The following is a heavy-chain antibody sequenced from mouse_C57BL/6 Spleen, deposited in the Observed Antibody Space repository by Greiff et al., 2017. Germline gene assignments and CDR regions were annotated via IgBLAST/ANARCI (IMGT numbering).Heavy chain of an antibody. V-gene: IGHV1-63*01. J-gene: IGHJ3*01. CDR3: ARGDYGSSFAY. Sequence: QVQLKESGAELVRPGTSVKMSCKASGYTFTNYWIGWAKQRPGHGLEWIGDIYPGGGYTNYNEKFKGKATLTADKSSSTAYMQFSSLTSEDSAIYYCARGDYGSSFAYWGQGTLVTVSA. CDR2: IYPGGGYT. CDR1: GYTFTNYW. D-gene: IGHD1-1*01.